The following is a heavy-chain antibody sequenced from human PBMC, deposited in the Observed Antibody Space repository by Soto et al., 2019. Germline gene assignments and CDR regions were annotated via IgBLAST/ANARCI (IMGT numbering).Heavy chain of an antibody. J-gene: IGHJ4*02. CDR3: AGDPTAVRFDY. CDR2: IDPSGGST. V-gene: IGHV1-46*01. Sequence: QVQLVQSGAEVKKPGASVKVSCKASGYTFTSYYIHWVRQAPGQGLEWMGIIDPSGGSTTYAQRFQGRISMTSETSTSTVYMELGSLRSGDHAVYYCAGDPTAVRFDYWGQGTLVTVSS. CDR1: GYTFTSYY. D-gene: IGHD3-10*01.